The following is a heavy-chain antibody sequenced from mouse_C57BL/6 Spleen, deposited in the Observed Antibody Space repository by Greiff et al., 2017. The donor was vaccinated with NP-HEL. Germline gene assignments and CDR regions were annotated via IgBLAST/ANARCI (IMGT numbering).Heavy chain of an antibody. V-gene: IGHV1-82*01. J-gene: IGHJ1*03. CDR1: GYAFSSSW. CDR3: ARSPITTVVARYFDV. D-gene: IGHD1-1*01. Sequence: VHLVESGPELVKPGASVKISCKASGYAFSSSWMNWVKQRPGKGLEWIGRIYPGDGDTNYNGKFKGKATLTADKSSSTAYMQLSSLTSEDSAVYFCARSPITTVVARYFDVWGTGTTVTVSS. CDR2: IYPGDGDT.